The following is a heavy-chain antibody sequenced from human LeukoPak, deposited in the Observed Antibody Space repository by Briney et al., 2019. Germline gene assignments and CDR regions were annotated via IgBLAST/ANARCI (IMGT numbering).Heavy chain of an antibody. V-gene: IGHV3-33*06. CDR3: AKVRAYNWNYVDYFDY. Sequence: PGGSLRLSCAASGFTFSSYGMQWVRQAPGKGREGVAVIWYDGSNKYYADSVKGRFTISRDNSKTTLYLPMNSLRGEDTAVYYCAKVRAYNWNYVDYFDYWGQGTLVTVSS. D-gene: IGHD1-7*01. CDR1: GFTFSSYG. CDR2: IWYDGSNK. J-gene: IGHJ4*02.